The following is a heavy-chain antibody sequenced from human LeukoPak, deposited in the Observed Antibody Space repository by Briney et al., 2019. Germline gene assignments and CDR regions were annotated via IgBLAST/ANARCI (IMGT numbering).Heavy chain of an antibody. CDR1: GFTFSTYA. Sequence: GGSLRLSCAASGFTFSTYAMHWVRRAPGKGLEYVSAISSNGGSTCYANSVKGRFTISRDNSKNTLYLQMGSLRAEDMAVYYCAKVGGSGWSPIDYWGQGTLVTVSS. D-gene: IGHD6-19*01. CDR3: AKVGGSGWSPIDY. J-gene: IGHJ4*02. V-gene: IGHV3-64*01. CDR2: ISSNGGST.